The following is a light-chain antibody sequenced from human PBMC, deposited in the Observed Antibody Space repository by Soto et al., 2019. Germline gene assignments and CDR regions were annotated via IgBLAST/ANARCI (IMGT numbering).Light chain of an antibody. CDR1: QSVGGN. Sequence: IVMTQSPAPLSVAPLEIASLSFGASQSVGGNLAWYQQRPGQAPRLLIFDASTWATGIPARFSGSGSGTDFTLTISSLHPEDSATYYCQQSYSKPPTFGQGTKVDI. V-gene: IGKV3-15*01. J-gene: IGKJ1*01. CDR2: DAS. CDR3: QQSYSKPPT.